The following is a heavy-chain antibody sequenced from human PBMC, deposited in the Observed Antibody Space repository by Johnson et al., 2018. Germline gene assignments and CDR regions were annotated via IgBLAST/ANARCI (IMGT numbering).Heavy chain of an antibody. CDR2: IWYDGNNK. V-gene: IGHV3-33*06. Sequence: GGGVVQPGTSLRLSCTASGFTFSTYGMHWVRQAPGKGLEWIVLIWYDGNNKYYADSVRGRFTISRDNSKNTLYLQMNSRSAGDTTLYYCAKRGAGYCSGGNCYSGMDVWGQGPTVTVSS. D-gene: IGHD2-15*01. CDR1: GFTFSTYG. J-gene: IGHJ6*02. CDR3: AKRGAGYCSGGNCYSGMDV.